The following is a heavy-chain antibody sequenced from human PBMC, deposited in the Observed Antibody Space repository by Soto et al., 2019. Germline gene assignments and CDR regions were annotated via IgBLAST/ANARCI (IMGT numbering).Heavy chain of an antibody. CDR1: GGTFSSYA. CDR3: ARAGGYDNYYYGMDV. Sequence: GASVKVSCKASGGTFSSYAISWVRQAPGQGLEWMGGIIPIFGTANYAQKFQGRVTITADESTSTAYMELSSLRSEDTAVYYCARAGGYDNYYYGMDVWGQGTTVTVSS. J-gene: IGHJ6*02. CDR2: IIPIFGTA. V-gene: IGHV1-69*13. D-gene: IGHD5-12*01.